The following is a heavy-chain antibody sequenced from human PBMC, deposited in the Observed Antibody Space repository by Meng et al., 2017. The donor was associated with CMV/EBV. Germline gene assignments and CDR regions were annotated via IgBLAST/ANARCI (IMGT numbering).Heavy chain of an antibody. D-gene: IGHD6-13*01. CDR1: GGSFTAYH. CDR2: LNHSGIT. V-gene: IGHV4-34*01. Sequence: GSLRLSCAVFGGSFTAYHWRWVRQPPGKGLEWIGELNHSGITNYNPSLKSRVTIISLDTSKNQFSLKLSSVSAADTAVYYCARYSSWPGLASAWGQGTLVTVSS. CDR3: ARYSSWPGLASA. J-gene: IGHJ5*02.